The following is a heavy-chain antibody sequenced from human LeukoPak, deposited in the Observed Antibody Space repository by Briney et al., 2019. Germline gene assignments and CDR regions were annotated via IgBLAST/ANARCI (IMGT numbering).Heavy chain of an antibody. J-gene: IGHJ4*02. Sequence: GGSLRLSCAASGFTVSNNYMSWVRQAPGKGLEWVSSISGSNSYIFYADSVKGRFTVSRDNAKDSLYLQMNSLRAEDTAVYYCARALTTLTYEGYWGQGTLVTVSS. D-gene: IGHD1-1*01. V-gene: IGHV3-21*01. CDR3: ARALTTLTYEGY. CDR1: GFTVSNNY. CDR2: ISGSNSYI.